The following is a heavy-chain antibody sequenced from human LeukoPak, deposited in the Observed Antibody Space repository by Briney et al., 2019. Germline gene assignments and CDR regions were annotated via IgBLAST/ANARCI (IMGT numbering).Heavy chain of an antibody. V-gene: IGHV6-1*01. D-gene: IGHD1-14*01. CDR2: TYYRSKWYS. CDR3: ARGPGRLDP. Sequence: SQTLSLTFAISGDSVSNNGATWNWVRQSPSRGLEWLGRTYYRSKWYSHYAVSVKSRITINPDTSKNQFSLQLNSVTPEDTAVYYCARGPGRLDPWGQGTLVTVSS. CDR1: GDSVSNNGAT. J-gene: IGHJ5*02.